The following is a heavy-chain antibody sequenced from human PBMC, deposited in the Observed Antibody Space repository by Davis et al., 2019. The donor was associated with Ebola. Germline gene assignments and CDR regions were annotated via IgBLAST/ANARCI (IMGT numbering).Heavy chain of an antibody. D-gene: IGHD2-2*01. CDR1: GFTFSSYA. CDR3: AIDARCSSTSCYPGAKASGI. CDR2: IWYDGSNK. V-gene: IGHV3-33*08. J-gene: IGHJ3*02. Sequence: PGGSLRLSCAASGFTFSSYAMHWVRQAPGKGLEWVAVIWYDGSNKYYADSVKGRFTISRDNSKNTLYLQMNSLRAEDTAVYYCAIDARCSSTSCYPGAKASGIWGQGTMVTVSS.